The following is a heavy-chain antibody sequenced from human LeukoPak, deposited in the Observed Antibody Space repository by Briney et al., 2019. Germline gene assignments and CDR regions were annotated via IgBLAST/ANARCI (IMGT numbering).Heavy chain of an antibody. D-gene: IGHD2-21*01. CDR3: ARGRIASGAYYYYMDV. J-gene: IGHJ6*03. CDR1: GGSFSGYY. CDR2: INHSGST. Sequence: SETLSLTCAVFGGSFSGYYWSWIRQPPGKGLEWIGEINHSGSTIYNPSLKSRVTISVDTSKNQVSLKLSSVTAADTAVYYCARGRIASGAYYYYMDVWGKGTTVTVSS. V-gene: IGHV4-34*01.